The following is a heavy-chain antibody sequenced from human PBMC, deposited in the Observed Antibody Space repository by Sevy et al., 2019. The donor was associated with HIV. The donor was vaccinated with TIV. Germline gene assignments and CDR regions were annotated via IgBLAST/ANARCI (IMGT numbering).Heavy chain of an antibody. D-gene: IGHD2-2*01. V-gene: IGHV3-23*01. CDR2: INGKGRST. Sequence: GGSLRLSCAASGFTFSGYAMNWVRQAPGKGLEWVSAINGKGRSTHYAVSVEGRFTITRDHSKNTRYLQMNSLRAEDTAVDYCAKTINSGGGVVPAANYYYYGLDVWGQGTTVTVSS. CDR3: AKTINSGGGVVPAANYYYYGLDV. CDR1: GFTFSGYA. J-gene: IGHJ6*02.